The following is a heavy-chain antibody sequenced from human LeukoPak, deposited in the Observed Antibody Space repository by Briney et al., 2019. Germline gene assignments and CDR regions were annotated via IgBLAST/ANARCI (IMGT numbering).Heavy chain of an antibody. D-gene: IGHD5-18*01. V-gene: IGHV3-30-3*01. J-gene: IGHJ4*02. CDR3: ARVKTRGYSYGYLDY. Sequence: GGSLRLSCAASGFTFSSYAMHWVRQAPGKGLEWVAVISYDGSNKYHADSVKGRFTISRDNSKNTLYLQMNSLRAEDTAVYYCARVKTRGYSYGYLDYWGQGTLVTVSS. CDR2: ISYDGSNK. CDR1: GFTFSSYA.